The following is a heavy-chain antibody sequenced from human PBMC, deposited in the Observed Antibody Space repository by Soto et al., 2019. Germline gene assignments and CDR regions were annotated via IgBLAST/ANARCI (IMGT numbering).Heavy chain of an antibody. CDR3: ARRLGYCSSTSCHYHWFDP. V-gene: IGHV5-51*01. CDR2: IYPGDSDT. CDR1: GYSFTSYW. J-gene: IGHJ5*02. Sequence: GESLKISCKGSGYSFTSYWIGWVRQMPGKGLEWMGIIYPGDSDTRYSPSFQGQVTISADKSISTAYLQWSSLKASDTAMYYCARRLGYCSSTSCHYHWFDPWGQGTLVTGSS. D-gene: IGHD2-2*01.